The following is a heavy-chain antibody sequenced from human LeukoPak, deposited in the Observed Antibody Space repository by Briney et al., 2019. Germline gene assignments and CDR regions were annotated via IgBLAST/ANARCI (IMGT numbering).Heavy chain of an antibody. V-gene: IGHV1-24*01. J-gene: IGHJ4*02. D-gene: IGHD2-2*01. Sequence: ASVKVSCKVSGYTLTELSMHWVRQAPGKGLEWMGGSDPEDGETIYAQKFQGRVTMTEDTSTDTAYMELSSLRSEDTAVYYCATGYCSSTSCFSYYFDYWGQGTLVTVSS. CDR2: SDPEDGET. CDR3: ATGYCSSTSCFSYYFDY. CDR1: GYTLTELS.